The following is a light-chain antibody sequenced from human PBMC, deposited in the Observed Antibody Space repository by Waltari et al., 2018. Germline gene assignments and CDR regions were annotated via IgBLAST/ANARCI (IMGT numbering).Light chain of an antibody. CDR1: ENILTW. V-gene: IGKV1-5*03. Sequence: IQMTQSPSTLSASVGDGVPITCRASENILTWLAWSRQKPGKAPKLLIYKASNLQDGVPSRFSGSGSGTEFTLTISSLQPDDFATYYCQQHHGYPHTFGQGTKLEIQ. CDR2: KAS. CDR3: QQHHGYPHT. J-gene: IGKJ2*01.